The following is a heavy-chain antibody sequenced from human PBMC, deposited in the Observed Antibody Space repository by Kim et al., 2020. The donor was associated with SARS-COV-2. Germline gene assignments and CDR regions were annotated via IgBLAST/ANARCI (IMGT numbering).Heavy chain of an antibody. J-gene: IGHJ5*02. V-gene: IGHV1-18*01. CDR2: ISTFNGKT. CDR3: ARGGSSSWTSWFNP. Sequence: ASVKVSCKASGYVFTSYGITWVRQAPGQGLEWVGWISTFNGKTKFAQKVQGRISMTTDTPTTTAYLQLRRLTSDDTAVYYCARGGSSSWTSWFNPWGQGTLVTDSS. D-gene: IGHD6-13*01. CDR1: GYVFTSYG.